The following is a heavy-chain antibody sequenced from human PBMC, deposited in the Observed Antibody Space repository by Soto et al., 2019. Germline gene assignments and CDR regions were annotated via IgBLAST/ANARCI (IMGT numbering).Heavy chain of an antibody. V-gene: IGHV3-15*01. D-gene: IGHD2-15*01. CDR3: TRYVVVVAATDEGHNYYYYGMDV. CDR2: IKSKTDGGTT. Sequence: VQLVESGGGLVKPGGSLRLSCAASGFTFSNAWMSWVRQAPGKGLEWVGRIKSKTDGGTTDYAAPVKGRFTISRDDSKNTLYLQMNSLKTEDTAVYYCTRYVVVVAATDEGHNYYYYGMDVWGQGTTVTVSS. CDR1: GFTFSNAW. J-gene: IGHJ6*02.